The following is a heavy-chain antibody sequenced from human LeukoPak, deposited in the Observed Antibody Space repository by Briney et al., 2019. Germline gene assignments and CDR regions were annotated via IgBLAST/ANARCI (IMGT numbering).Heavy chain of an antibody. CDR3: ARGWADTYDY. Sequence: GGSLRLSCAASGFTVSSNYMSWVRQAPGKGLELVSIIYSGGRTNYADSVKGRFTISRDISKNTLYLQMNSLRVEDTAVYYCARGWADTYDYWGQGTLVTVSS. D-gene: IGHD1-26*01. CDR2: IYSGGRT. CDR1: GFTVSSNY. J-gene: IGHJ4*02. V-gene: IGHV3-66*01.